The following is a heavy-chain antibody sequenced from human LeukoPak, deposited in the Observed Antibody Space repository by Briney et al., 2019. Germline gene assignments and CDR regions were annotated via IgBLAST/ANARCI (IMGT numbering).Heavy chain of an antibody. CDR3: ARDAPPSYYYDSSGNAWYFDI. V-gene: IGHV3-66*01. Sequence: GGSLRLSCAASGFTVSSNYMSWVRQAPGKGLEWVSVIYSGGSTYYADSVKGRFTISRDNSKNTLYLQMNSLRAEDTAVYYCARDAPPSYYYDSSGNAWYFDIWGRGTLVTVSS. CDR1: GFTVSSNY. D-gene: IGHD3-22*01. J-gene: IGHJ2*01. CDR2: IYSGGST.